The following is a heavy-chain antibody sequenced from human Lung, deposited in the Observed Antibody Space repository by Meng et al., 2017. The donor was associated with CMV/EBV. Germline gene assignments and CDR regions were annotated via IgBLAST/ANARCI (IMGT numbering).Heavy chain of an antibody. J-gene: IGHJ4*02. CDR2: IKKDRSET. CDR1: GFTFSNFW. Sequence: ETLSLTCAASGFTFSNFWMTWVRQAPGKGLEWVANIKKDRSETYYLESLRGRFTISRDNSKNSLYLQMTSLRVEDSAVYYCARGGGEYWGQGILVTVSS. V-gene: IGHV3-7*01. CDR3: ARGGGEY. D-gene: IGHD2/OR15-2a*01.